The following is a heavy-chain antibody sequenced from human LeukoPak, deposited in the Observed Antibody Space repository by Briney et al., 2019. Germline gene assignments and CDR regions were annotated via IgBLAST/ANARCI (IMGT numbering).Heavy chain of an antibody. CDR1: GFTFSSYA. V-gene: IGHV3-23*01. D-gene: IGHD6-13*01. J-gene: IGHJ4*02. CDR3: AKKTQGEGSSWCDY. CDR2: ISGSGGST. Sequence: GGSLRLSCAASGFTFSSYAMSWVRQAPGKGLEWVSAISGSGGSTYYADSVKGRFTISRDNSKNTLYLQMNSLRAEDTAVYYCAKKTQGEGSSWCDYWGQGTLVTVSS.